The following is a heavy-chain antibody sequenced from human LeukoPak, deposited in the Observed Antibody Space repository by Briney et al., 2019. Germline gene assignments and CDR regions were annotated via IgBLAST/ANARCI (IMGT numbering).Heavy chain of an antibody. D-gene: IGHD3-22*01. V-gene: IGHV3-30*18. CDR1: GFTVSSYG. CDR2: ISNDGNNK. J-gene: IGHJ4*02. CDR3: AKDNYYDSSAFVDY. Sequence: GGSLRLSCAASGFTVSSYGIYWVRQAPGKGLEWVAAISNDGNNKYYADSVKGRFTISRDNSKNTLYLQMNSLRAEDTAVYYCAKDNYYDSSAFVDYWGQGTLVTVSS.